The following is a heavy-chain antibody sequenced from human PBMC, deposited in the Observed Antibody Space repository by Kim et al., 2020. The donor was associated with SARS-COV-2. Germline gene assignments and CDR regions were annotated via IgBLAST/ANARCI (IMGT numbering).Heavy chain of an antibody. Sequence: SVKVSCKASGGTFSSYAISWVRQAPGQGLEWMGGIIPIFGTANYAQKFQGRVTITADESTSTAYMELSSLRSEDTAVYYCARTDLAASSGYYQYWYFDLWGRGTLVTVSS. CDR3: ARTDLAASSGYYQYWYFDL. J-gene: IGHJ2*01. V-gene: IGHV1-69*13. CDR1: GGTFSSYA. CDR2: IIPIFGTA. D-gene: IGHD3-22*01.